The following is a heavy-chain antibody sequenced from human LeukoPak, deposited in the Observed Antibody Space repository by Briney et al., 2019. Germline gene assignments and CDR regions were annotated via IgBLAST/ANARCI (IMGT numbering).Heavy chain of an antibody. V-gene: IGHV1-18*04. Sequence: ASVKVSCTASGYTFTSYGVSWVRQAPGQGLEWMGWISAYNGNTNYAQKLQGRVTMTTDTSTSTAYMELRSLRSDDTAVYYCARVPKADCSGGSCYLVYWGQGTLVTVSS. J-gene: IGHJ4*02. D-gene: IGHD2-15*01. CDR3: ARVPKADCSGGSCYLVY. CDR2: ISAYNGNT. CDR1: GYTFTSYG.